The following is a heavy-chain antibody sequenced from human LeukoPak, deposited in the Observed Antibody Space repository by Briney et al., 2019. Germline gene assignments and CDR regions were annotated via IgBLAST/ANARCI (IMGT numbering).Heavy chain of an antibody. CDR1: GGSISSSSYY. V-gene: IGHV4-39*02. CDR2: PYYSGTT. Sequence: PSETLSLTCTVSGGSISSSSYYWGWIRQPPGKGLEWIGSPYYSGTTYYNPSLKSRVTISVATTKNHFCLQLSPVTAAATAVYYCGRGRFDYWGQDTRDSVSS. CDR3: GRGRFDY. J-gene: IGHJ4*02.